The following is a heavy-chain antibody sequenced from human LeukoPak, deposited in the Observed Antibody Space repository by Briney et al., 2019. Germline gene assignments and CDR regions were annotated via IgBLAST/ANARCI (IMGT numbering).Heavy chain of an antibody. J-gene: IGHJ4*02. V-gene: IGHV3-48*02. CDR2: ISSSSSTI. CDR3: ARGRWEFPAGYFDY. D-gene: IGHD1-26*01. Sequence: GGSLRLSCAASGFTSSSYSMNWVRQAPGKGLEWVSYISSSSSTIYYADSVKGRFTISRDNAKNSLYLQMNSLRDEDTAVYYCARGRWEFPAGYFDYWGQGTLVTVSS. CDR1: GFTSSSYS.